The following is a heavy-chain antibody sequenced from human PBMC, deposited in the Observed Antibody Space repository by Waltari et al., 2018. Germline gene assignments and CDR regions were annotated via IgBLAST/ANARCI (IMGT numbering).Heavy chain of an antibody. CDR3: ARVQNQRRTFDY. J-gene: IGHJ4*02. CDR1: GGSISSSSYY. CDR2: IYYSWRT. Sequence: QLQLQESVPGLVKPSETLSLTCTVSGGSISSSSYYWGWIRQPPGKGLEWIGSIYYSWRTYYNPSLKSRVTISVDTSKNQFSLKLSAVTAADTAVYYCARVQNQRRTFDYWGQGTLVTVSA. V-gene: IGHV4-39*07. D-gene: IGHD1-1*01.